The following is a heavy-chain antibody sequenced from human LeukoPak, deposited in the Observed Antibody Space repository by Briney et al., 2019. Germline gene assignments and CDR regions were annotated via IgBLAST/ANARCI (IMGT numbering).Heavy chain of an antibody. Sequence: SETLSLTCTVSGGSISGYYWGWIRQPPGKGLEWIGSIFYSGNTYDNPSLKGRVTISVDTSKNQFSLKLNSVTAADTAVYYCARHRSKWLQSSFDYWGQGTLVTVSS. V-gene: IGHV4-39*01. CDR3: ARHRSKWLQSSFDY. J-gene: IGHJ4*02. D-gene: IGHD5-24*01. CDR2: IFYSGNT. CDR1: GGSISGYY.